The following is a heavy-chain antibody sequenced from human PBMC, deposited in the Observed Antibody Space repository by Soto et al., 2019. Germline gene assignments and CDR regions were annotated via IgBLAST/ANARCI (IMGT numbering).Heavy chain of an antibody. J-gene: IGHJ4*02. CDR2: IKSKTDGGTT. Sequence: GSLSLSCTASGFTLRNEWMSCVRPAPGEGLEWVGRIKSKTDGGTTDYAAPVKGRFTISRDDSKNTLYLQMNSLKTEDTAVYYCTTGTIAFYYYWGQGTLVTVSS. CDR1: GFTLRNEW. V-gene: IGHV3-15*01. CDR3: TTGTIAFYYY. D-gene: IGHD2-15*01.